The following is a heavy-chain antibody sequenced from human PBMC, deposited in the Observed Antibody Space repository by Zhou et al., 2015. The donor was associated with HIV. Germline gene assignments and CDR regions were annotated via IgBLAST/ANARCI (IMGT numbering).Heavy chain of an antibody. Sequence: QVQLVQSGAEVKKPGASVKVSCKASGYTFTSYGISWVRQAPGQGLEWMGGIIPIFGTANYAQKFQGRVTITADESTSTAYMELSSLRSEDTAVYYCARDRGWPFGAFDIWGQGTMVTSLQ. V-gene: IGHV1-69*13. CDR3: ARDRGWPFGAFDI. CDR2: IIPIFGTA. D-gene: IGHD6-19*01. J-gene: IGHJ3*02. CDR1: GYTFTSYG.